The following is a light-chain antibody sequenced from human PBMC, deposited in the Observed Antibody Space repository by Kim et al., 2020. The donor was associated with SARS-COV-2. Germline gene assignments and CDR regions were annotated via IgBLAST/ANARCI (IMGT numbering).Light chain of an antibody. Sequence: ASVGDRVTITCRASQGIGRALGWYQQKPGKAPKLVIYDASTLQSEVPSRFSGSGSGTDFTLTISSLQADDFATYYCQQFSIHPLTFGQGTRLEIK. V-gene: IGKV1-13*02. J-gene: IGKJ5*01. CDR2: DAS. CDR3: QQFSIHPLT. CDR1: QGIGRA.